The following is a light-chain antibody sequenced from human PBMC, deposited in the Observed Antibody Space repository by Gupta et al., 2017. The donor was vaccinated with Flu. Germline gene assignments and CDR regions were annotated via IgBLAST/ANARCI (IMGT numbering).Light chain of an antibody. CDR1: QNIYNS. CDR2: DAS. J-gene: IGKJ4*01. Sequence: DKITITSLASQNIYNSVSWYQHRPGEAPKLLIYDASSLDPGVPSRFSGSGYGTDFSFTISGMQFEDFATYYCQHYGNLPPSTFGGGTKVNI. V-gene: IGKV1-33*01. CDR3: QHYGNLPPST.